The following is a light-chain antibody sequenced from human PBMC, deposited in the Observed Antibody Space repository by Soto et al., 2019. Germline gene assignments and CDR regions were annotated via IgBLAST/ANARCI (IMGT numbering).Light chain of an antibody. CDR3: QQSNNWPRT. J-gene: IGKJ1*01. CDR1: QSIPNK. Sequence: EIEMTQSPATLSVSPGERATLSCRASQSIPNKLAWYQQKPGQAPRLLIYGASTRASGIPARFSGSGSGTDFTLTISSLQSEDLAVYYCQQSNNWPRTFGQGTKVEI. V-gene: IGKV3-15*01. CDR2: GAS.